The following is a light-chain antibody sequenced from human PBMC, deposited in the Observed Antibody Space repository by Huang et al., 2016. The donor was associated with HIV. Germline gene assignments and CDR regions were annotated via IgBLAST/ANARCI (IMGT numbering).Light chain of an antibody. J-gene: IGKJ1*01. CDR3: MQGTHWPGT. CDR1: QSLVSSDGDTY. Sequence: DVVMTQLPLSLPVTLGQPASIFCKSSQSLVSSDGDTYLTWFQQRPGQSPRRLIYQVSNRDSGVPDRFSGSWSGTLFTLTIKKVEAEDVAVYYCMQGTHWPGTFGQGTRMEI. CDR2: QVS. V-gene: IGKV2-30*01.